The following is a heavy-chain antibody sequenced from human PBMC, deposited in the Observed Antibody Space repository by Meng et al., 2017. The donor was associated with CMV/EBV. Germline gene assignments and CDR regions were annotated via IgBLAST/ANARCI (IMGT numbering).Heavy chain of an antibody. Sequence: SCAISGDSVSSHSAAWNWIRQSPSRGLEWLGRTYYRSKWYDDYAMAVKSRITINPDTSKNQFSLQLNSVTPEDTAVYYCARDYYDSGAYYYTEEYYHGLDVWGQGTTVTVSS. CDR3: ARDYYDSGAYYYTEEYYHGLDV. CDR1: GDSVSSHSAA. V-gene: IGHV6-1*01. CDR2: TYYRSKWYD. J-gene: IGHJ6*02. D-gene: IGHD3-22*01.